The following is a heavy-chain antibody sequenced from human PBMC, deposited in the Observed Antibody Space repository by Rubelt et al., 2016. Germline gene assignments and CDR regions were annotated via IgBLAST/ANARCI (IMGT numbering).Heavy chain of an antibody. V-gene: IGHV1-69*01. CDR2: IIPIFGTA. CDR1: GGTFSSYA. J-gene: IGHJ3*02. CDR3: ARGFSMVRAPYAFDI. D-gene: IGHD3-10*01. Sequence: GGTFSSYAISWVRQAPGQGLEWMGGIIPIFGTANYAQKFQGRVTITADESTSTAYMELSSLRSEDTAVYYRARGFSMVRAPYAFDIWGQGTMVTVSS.